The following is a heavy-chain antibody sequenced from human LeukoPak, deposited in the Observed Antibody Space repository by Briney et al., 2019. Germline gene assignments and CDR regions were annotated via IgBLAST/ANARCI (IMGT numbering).Heavy chain of an antibody. J-gene: IGHJ4*02. Sequence: GGSLRLSCAASGFTFSSYGMHWVRQAPGKGLEWVAVISYDGSNKYYADSVKGRFTISRDNSKNTLYLQMNSLRAEDTAVYYCARGRPASGIAAAGRSFDYWGQGTLVTVSS. CDR1: GFTFSSYG. CDR2: ISYDGSNK. V-gene: IGHV3-30*03. CDR3: ARGRPASGIAAAGRSFDY. D-gene: IGHD6-13*01.